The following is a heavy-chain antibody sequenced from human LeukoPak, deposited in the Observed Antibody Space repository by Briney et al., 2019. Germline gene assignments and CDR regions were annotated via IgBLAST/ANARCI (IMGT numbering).Heavy chain of an antibody. V-gene: IGHV4-34*01. CDR1: GGSFSGYY. J-gene: IGHJ4*02. CDR2: INHSGST. D-gene: IGHD6-19*01. CDR3: ARGLKDSSGWYPSDY. Sequence: SETLSLTCAVYGGSFSGYYWSWIRQPPGKGLEWIGEINHSGSTNYNPSLKSRVTISVDTSKNKFSLKLSSATAADTAVYYCARGLKDSSGWYPSDYWGQGTLVTVSS.